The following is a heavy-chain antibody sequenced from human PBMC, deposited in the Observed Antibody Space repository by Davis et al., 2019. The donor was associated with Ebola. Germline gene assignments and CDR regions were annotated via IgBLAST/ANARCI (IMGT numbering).Heavy chain of an antibody. V-gene: IGHV3-23*01. CDR2: ISSGGGAP. D-gene: IGHD1-26*01. CDR1: GFTFSTYA. CDR3: AKQRGVGAIDYDY. J-gene: IGHJ4*02. Sequence: GGSLRLSCAASGFTFSTYAMGWVRQAPGKGLEWVSDISSGGGAPYYADSVKGRFTISRDNSKNTLYLQMNSLRADDTAVYYCAKQRGVGAIDYDYWGRGTVVTVSS.